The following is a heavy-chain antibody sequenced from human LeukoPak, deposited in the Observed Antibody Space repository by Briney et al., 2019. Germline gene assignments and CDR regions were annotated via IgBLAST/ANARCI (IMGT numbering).Heavy chain of an antibody. D-gene: IGHD2-8*02. CDR3: ARIWSYHYMAV. J-gene: IGHJ6*03. Sequence: GGSLRLSCAASGFTFSSYSMNWVRQAPGKGLEWVSSISSSSSYIYYADSVKGRFTISRDNAKNSLYLQMNSLRAEDTGVYYCARIWSYHYMAVWGKGTTVTVSS. V-gene: IGHV3-21*01. CDR2: ISSSSSYI. CDR1: GFTFSSYS.